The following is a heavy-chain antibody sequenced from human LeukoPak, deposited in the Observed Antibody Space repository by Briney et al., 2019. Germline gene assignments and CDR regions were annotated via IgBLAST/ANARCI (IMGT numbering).Heavy chain of an antibody. CDR2: ISGSGGST. CDR1: GFTFSSYA. Sequence: GGSLRLSCAASGFTFSSYAMSWVRQAPGKGLEWVSAISGSGGSTYYADSVKGRFTISRDNSKNTLYLQMNSLRAEDTAVYYCAKDGLYGSGSPGGYWGQGTLVTVSS. J-gene: IGHJ4*02. D-gene: IGHD3-10*01. V-gene: IGHV3-23*01. CDR3: AKDGLYGSGSPGGY.